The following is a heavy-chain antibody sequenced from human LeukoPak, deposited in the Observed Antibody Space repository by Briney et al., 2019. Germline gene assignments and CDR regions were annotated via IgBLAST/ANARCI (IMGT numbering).Heavy chain of an antibody. CDR3: ARGAEFDWFDP. D-gene: IGHD3-16*01. V-gene: IGHV1-18*01. CDR1: GYTFTSYG. Sequence: ASVKVSCKASGYTFTSYGASWVRQAPGHRRGWLGWISAYNGNTHYAQKLQGRVTMTTDTSTNTAYMEVRSLRSDDTAVYFCARGAEFDWFDPWGQGTLVTVSS. J-gene: IGHJ5*02. CDR2: ISAYNGNT.